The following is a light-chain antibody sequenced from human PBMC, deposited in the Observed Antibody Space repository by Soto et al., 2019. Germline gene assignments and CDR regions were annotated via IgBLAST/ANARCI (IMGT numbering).Light chain of an antibody. V-gene: IGLV2-14*01. Sequence: QSVLTQPASVSGSPGQSITISCTGTSSDTAGYNYVSWYQQHPGKAPKLMIYEVSNRPSGVSNHFSGSQSGNTASLTISGLQAEDEANYYCSSYTTSNTPLYVFGTGTKVTVL. CDR1: SSDTAGYNY. CDR2: EVS. J-gene: IGLJ1*01. CDR3: SSYTTSNTPLYV.